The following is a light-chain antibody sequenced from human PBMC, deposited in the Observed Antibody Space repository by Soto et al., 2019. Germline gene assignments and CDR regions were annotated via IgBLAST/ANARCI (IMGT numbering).Light chain of an antibody. V-gene: IGKV3-20*01. CDR3: QQFSSYPLT. CDR1: QTVRNNY. CDR2: DAS. Sequence: ETVMTQSPATLSVSPGGSATLSCRPSQTVRNNYVAWYQQKPGQAPRLLIYDASSRATGIPDRFRGGGAGTDFTLTISRLEPEDFAVYYCQQFSSYPLTFGGGTKVDNK. J-gene: IGKJ4*01.